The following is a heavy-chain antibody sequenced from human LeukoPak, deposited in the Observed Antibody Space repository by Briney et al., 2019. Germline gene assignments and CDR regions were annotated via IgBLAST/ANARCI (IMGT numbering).Heavy chain of an antibody. CDR2: ISGSGGTI. J-gene: IGHJ4*02. V-gene: IGHV3-11*04. Sequence: GGSLRLSCAASGFTFSDYYMSWIRQAPGKGLEWVSYISGSGGTIYYADSVKGRFTISRDNSKNTLYLQMNSLRAEDTAVYYCAREPGSYYDILTGYLTPTEIDYWGQGTLVTVSS. D-gene: IGHD3-9*01. CDR1: GFTFSDYY. CDR3: AREPGSYYDILTGYLTPTEIDY.